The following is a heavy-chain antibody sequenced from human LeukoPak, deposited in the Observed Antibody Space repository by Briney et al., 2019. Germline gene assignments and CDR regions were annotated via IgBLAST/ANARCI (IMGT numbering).Heavy chain of an antibody. Sequence: SQTLSLTCAISGDSVSSNSAAWNWLRQSPSRGLEWLGRTYYRSKWYNDYAVSVKSRITINPDTSKNQFSLQLNSVTPEDTAVYYCARDPMSAAGTEFDYGGQGTLVTVSS. D-gene: IGHD6-13*01. CDR2: TYYRSKWYN. CDR1: GDSVSSNSAA. J-gene: IGHJ4*02. CDR3: ARDPMSAAGTEFDY. V-gene: IGHV6-1*01.